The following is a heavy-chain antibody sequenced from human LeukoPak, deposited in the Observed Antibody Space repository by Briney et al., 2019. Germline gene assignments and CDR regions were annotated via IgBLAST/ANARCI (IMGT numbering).Heavy chain of an antibody. D-gene: IGHD6-19*01. CDR1: GFTFSSYW. CDR2: IKHDGSEK. Sequence: GGSLRLSCAASGFTFSSYWMAWVRQAPGKGLEWVANIKHDGSEKYHVDSAEGRFTISRDNAKNSLYLQMNSLRAEDTAVYYCAREGWLIRGYFDYWGQGTLVTVSS. V-gene: IGHV3-7*01. CDR3: AREGWLIRGYFDY. J-gene: IGHJ4*02.